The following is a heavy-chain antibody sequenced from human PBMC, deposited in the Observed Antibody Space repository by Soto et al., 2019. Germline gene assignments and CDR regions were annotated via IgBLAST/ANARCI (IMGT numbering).Heavy chain of an antibody. CDR2: IQSGGTT. Sequence: GGSLRLSCAASGFTVSSKYMTWVRQAPGKGLEWVSLIQSGGTTYYADSVKGRFTISRDTSENTLHLQMDSLRVEDTAVYYCSRDYVLCDGGRCYGIPLDLWGKGTTVTV. D-gene: IGHD2-15*01. CDR1: GFTVSSKY. CDR3: SRDYVLCDGGRCYGIPLDL. J-gene: IGHJ6*03. V-gene: IGHV3-66*01.